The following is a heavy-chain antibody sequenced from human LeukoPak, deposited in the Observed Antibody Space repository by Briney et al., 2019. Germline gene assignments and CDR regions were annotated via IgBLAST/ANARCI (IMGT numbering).Heavy chain of an antibody. CDR2: IIPIFGTA. J-gene: IGHJ4*02. Sequence: GSSVKVSCKASGGTFSSYAISWVRQAPGQGLEWMGGIIPIFGTANYAQKFQGRVTMTEDTSTDTAYMELSSLRSEDTAVYYCATVPGVQLLDGYWGQGTLVTVSS. CDR3: ATVPGVQLLDGY. D-gene: IGHD2-2*01. CDR1: GGTFSSYA. V-gene: IGHV1-69*06.